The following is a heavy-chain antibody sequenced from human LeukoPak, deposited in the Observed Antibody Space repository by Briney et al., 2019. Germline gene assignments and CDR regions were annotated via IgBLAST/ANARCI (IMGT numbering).Heavy chain of an antibody. V-gene: IGHV1-2*02. D-gene: IGHD1-1*01. CDR3: ARTAHNWNDATHFDY. J-gene: IGHJ4*02. CDR2: INPNSGGT. Sequence: SVKVSCKASGYTFTGYYMHWVRQAPGQGLEWMGWINPNSGGTNYAQKFQGRVTMTRDTSISTAYMELSRLRSDDTAVYYCARTAHNWNDATHFDYWGQGTLVTVSS. CDR1: GYTFTGYY.